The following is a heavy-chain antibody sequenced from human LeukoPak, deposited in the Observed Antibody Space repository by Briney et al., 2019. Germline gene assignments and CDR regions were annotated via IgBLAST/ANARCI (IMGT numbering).Heavy chain of an antibody. Sequence: NASETLSLTCTVSGGSVSSGSYYWSWIRQPPGKGLEWIGSIYSGRTTYYNPSLNSRVTVSVLTSKNQFSLQLHSVTAADTAVYYCARHDGRGGATMGALDSWGQGSLVTVSS. CDR3: ARHDGRGGATMGALDS. CDR1: GGSVSSGSYY. V-gene: IGHV4-39*01. D-gene: IGHD5-12*01. CDR2: IYSGRTT. J-gene: IGHJ4*02.